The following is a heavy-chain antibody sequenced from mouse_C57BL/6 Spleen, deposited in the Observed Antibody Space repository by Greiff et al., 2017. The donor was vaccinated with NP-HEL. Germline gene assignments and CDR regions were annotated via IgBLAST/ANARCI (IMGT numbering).Heavy chain of an antibody. Sequence: EVKLVESGPGLVKPSQSLSLTCSVTGYSITSGYYWNWIRQFPGNKLEWMGYISYDGSNNYNPSLKNRISITRDTSKNQFFLKLNSVTTEDTATYYCARDYYGSSPNAMDYWGQGTSVTVSS. J-gene: IGHJ4*01. CDR1: GYSITSGYY. CDR3: ARDYYGSSPNAMDY. V-gene: IGHV3-6*01. D-gene: IGHD1-1*01. CDR2: ISYDGSN.